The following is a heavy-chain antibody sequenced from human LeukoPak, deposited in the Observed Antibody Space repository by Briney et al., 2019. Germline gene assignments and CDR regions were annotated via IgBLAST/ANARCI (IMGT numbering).Heavy chain of an antibody. Sequence: ASVKVSCTTSGYTFSNYGISWVRQAPGQGLEWMGWITAYNGNRLYAQRFQGRITLTTDTSTSASYMELRSLEYDDTAIYYCARDNDKVVDHWGQGTLVTVSS. J-gene: IGHJ4*01. CDR3: ARDNDKVVDH. CDR2: ITAYNGNR. V-gene: IGHV1-18*01. CDR1: GYTFSNYG. D-gene: IGHD1-1*01.